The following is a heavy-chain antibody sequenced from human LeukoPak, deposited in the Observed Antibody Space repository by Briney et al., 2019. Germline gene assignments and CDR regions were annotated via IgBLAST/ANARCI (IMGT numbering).Heavy chain of an antibody. CDR3: ARVSRGINWNWPY. J-gene: IGHJ4*02. D-gene: IGHD1-7*01. Sequence: AASVKVSCKASGYTFTSYYMHWVRQAPGQGLEWMGIINPSGGSTSYAQKFQGRVTMTRDTSISTAYMELSRLRSDDTALYYCARVSRGINWNWPYWGQGTLVTVSS. CDR2: INPSGGST. V-gene: IGHV1-46*01. CDR1: GYTFTSYY.